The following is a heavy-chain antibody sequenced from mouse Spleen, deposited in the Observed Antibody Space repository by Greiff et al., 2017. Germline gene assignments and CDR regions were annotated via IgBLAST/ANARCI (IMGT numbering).Heavy chain of an antibody. CDR1: GYTFTSYW. CDR3: ARSHPRAMDC. V-gene: IGHV1-50*01. Sequence: QVQLKQPGAELVKPGASVKLSCKASGYTFTSYWMQWVKQRPGQGLEWIGEIDPSDSYTNYNQKFKGKATLTVDTSSSTAYMQLSSLTSEDSAVYYCARSHPRAMDCWGQGTSVTVSS. J-gene: IGHJ4*01. CDR2: IDPSDSYT.